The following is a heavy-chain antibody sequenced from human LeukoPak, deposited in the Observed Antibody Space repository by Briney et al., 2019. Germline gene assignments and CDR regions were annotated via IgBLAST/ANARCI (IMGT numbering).Heavy chain of an antibody. J-gene: IGHJ4*02. CDR3: AREPFDY. V-gene: IGHV1-2*02. CDR1: EGTFNNYA. CDR2: INPNSGGT. Sequence: ASVKVSCKTPEGTFNNYAITWVRQAPGQGLEWMGWINPNSGGTNYAQKFQGRVTMTRDTSISTAYMELSRLRSDDTAVYYCAREPFDYWGQGTLVTVSS.